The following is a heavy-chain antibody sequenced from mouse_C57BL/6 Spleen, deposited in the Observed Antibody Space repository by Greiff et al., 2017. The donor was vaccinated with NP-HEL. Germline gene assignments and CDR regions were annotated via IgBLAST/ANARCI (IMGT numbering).Heavy chain of an antibody. D-gene: IGHD4-1*01. CDR3: ARSAGTNYAMDY. CDR1: GYAFTNYL. CDR2: INPGSGGT. J-gene: IGHJ4*01. V-gene: IGHV1-54*01. Sequence: VQRVESGAELVRPGTSVKVSCKASGYAFTNYLIEWVKQRPGQGLEWIGVINPGSGGTNYNEKFKGKATLTADKSSSTAYMQLSSLTSEDSAVYFCARSAGTNYAMDYWGQGTSVTVSS.